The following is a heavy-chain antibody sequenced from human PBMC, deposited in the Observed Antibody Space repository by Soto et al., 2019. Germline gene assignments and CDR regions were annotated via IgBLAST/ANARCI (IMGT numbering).Heavy chain of an antibody. V-gene: IGHV1-46*01. Sequence: ASVKVCCKAPRDNFTSYYINWVRQAPGQGLEWMGVINPHGGSTAYAQKFKGRVTLTRDTSASTVYMEVSSLTSEDTAMYYCARSSGGNFGIIIEGTNWFAPWGQGTLVTVSS. CDR3: ARSSGGNFGIIIEGTNWFAP. CDR1: RDNFTSYY. D-gene: IGHD1-26*01. J-gene: IGHJ5*02. CDR2: INPHGGST.